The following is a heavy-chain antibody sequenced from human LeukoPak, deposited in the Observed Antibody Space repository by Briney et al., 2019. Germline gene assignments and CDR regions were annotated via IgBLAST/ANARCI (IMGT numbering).Heavy chain of an antibody. CDR1: GFTLDDYA. V-gene: IGHV3-9*01. CDR3: AKDSSLSVAGLFDY. J-gene: IGHJ4*02. CDR2: ISWNSGSI. Sequence: GGSLRLSCAASGFTLDDYAMHWVRQAPGKGLEWVSGISWNSGSIGYADSVKGRFTISRDNAKNSLYLQMNSLRAEDTALYYCAKDSSLSVAGLFDYWGQGTLVTVSS. D-gene: IGHD6-19*01.